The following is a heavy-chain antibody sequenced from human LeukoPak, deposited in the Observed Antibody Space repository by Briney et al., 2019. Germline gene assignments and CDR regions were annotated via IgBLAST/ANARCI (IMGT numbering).Heavy chain of an antibody. V-gene: IGHV3-23*01. CDR1: GFTFSSYG. CDR3: AKRRDYFDY. J-gene: IGHJ4*02. Sequence: GGSLRLSCAASGFTFSSYGMSWVRQAPGKGLEWVSAISGSGGSTYYADSVKGRFTISRDNSKNMVYLQMNSLRVEDTAVYYCAKRRDYFDYWGQGTLVTVSS. CDR2: ISGSGGST.